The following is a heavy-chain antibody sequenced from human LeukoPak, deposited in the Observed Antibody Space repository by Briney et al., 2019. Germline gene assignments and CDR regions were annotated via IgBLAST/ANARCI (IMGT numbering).Heavy chain of an antibody. Sequence: SETLSLTCTVSGGSISSYYWSWIRQPPGKGLEWIGYIYYSGSTNYNPSLKSRVTISVDTSKNQFSLKLSSVTAADTAVYYCARVDPDSSSTLEVFDYWGQGALVTVSS. V-gene: IGHV4-59*01. CDR1: GGSISSYY. CDR3: ARVDPDSSSTLEVFDY. J-gene: IGHJ4*02. D-gene: IGHD6-6*01. CDR2: IYYSGST.